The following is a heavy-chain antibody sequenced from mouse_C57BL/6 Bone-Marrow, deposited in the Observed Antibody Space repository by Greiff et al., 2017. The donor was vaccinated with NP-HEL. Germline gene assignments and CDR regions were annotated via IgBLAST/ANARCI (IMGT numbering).Heavy chain of an antibody. D-gene: IGHD2-4*01. CDR2: IYPRSGNT. Sequence: VQLQESGAELARPGASVKLSCKASGYTFTSYGISWVKQRTGQGLEWIGEIYPRSGNTYYNEKFKGKATLTADKSSSTAYMVLRSLTSEDSAVYFCARLRYYDFTGVFAYWGQGTLVTVSA. CDR1: GYTFTSYG. J-gene: IGHJ3*01. CDR3: ARLRYYDFTGVFAY. V-gene: IGHV1-81*01.